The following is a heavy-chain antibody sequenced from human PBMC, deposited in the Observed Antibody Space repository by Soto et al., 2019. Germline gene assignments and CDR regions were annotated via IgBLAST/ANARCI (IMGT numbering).Heavy chain of an antibody. V-gene: IGHV3-23*01. J-gene: IGHJ6*02. D-gene: IGHD3-10*01. CDR3: AWGDRGGSGAPARYYFSGVDV. CDR2: VSANGDIT. CDR1: GFTFSEYA. Sequence: EVKVLESGGDLVQPGGSMRLSCVASGFTFSEYAMTWVRQAPGTGLDWVSRVSANGDITYYADYVKVLFTISRYNSNHTLLRQMNGLRADATALYYGAWGDRGGSGAPARYYFSGVDVWGQGTTVIVSS.